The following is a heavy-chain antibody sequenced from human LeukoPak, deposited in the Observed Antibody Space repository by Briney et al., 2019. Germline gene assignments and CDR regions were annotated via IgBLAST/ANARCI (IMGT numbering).Heavy chain of an antibody. V-gene: IGHV3-20*01. D-gene: IGHD5-12*01. Sequence: GGSLRLSCAASGFTFDDDGMSWVRQAPGKGLEWVSGINWNGGSTGYADSVKGRFTISRDNAKNSLYLQMNSLRAEDTALYHCARGSRDGYNPWGQGTLVTVSS. J-gene: IGHJ4*02. CDR1: GFTFDDDG. CDR2: INWNGGST. CDR3: ARGSRDGYNP.